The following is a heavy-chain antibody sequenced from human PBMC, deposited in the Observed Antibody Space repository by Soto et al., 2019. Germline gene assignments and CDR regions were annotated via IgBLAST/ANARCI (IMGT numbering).Heavy chain of an antibody. Sequence: SETLSLTCTISGGSISVYYWSWIRQSPRQGLEWIGYVYDNGRPYYSPSLKSRVTISADTSKNQISLKLTSATAADTAVYYWARGVGSSPPRYWGRGTLVTVSS. CDR3: ARGVGSSPPRY. CDR1: GGSISVYY. J-gene: IGHJ4*02. V-gene: IGHV4-59*01. CDR2: VYDNGRP. D-gene: IGHD3-9*01.